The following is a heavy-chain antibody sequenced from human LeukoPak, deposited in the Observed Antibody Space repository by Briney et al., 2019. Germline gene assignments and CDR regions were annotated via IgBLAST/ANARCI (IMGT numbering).Heavy chain of an antibody. CDR1: GYTFTGYY. CDR3: ARALRQQLITAWFDP. Sequence: ASVKVSCKASGYTFTGYYMHWVRQAPGQGLEWMGWINPNIGDTNYAQKFQGRVTMTRDTSISTAYMELSRLRFDDTAVYYCARALRQQLITAWFDPWGQGTLVTVSS. CDR2: INPNIGDT. J-gene: IGHJ5*02. D-gene: IGHD6-13*01. V-gene: IGHV1-2*02.